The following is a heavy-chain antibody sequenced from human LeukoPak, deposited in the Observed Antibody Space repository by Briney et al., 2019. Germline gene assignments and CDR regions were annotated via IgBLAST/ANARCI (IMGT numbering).Heavy chain of an antibody. CDR1: GFTFSSYC. V-gene: IGHV3-48*01. D-gene: IGHD2-15*01. J-gene: IGHJ4*02. CDR2: ISSSSSTI. Sequence: PGGSLRLSCAASGFTFSSYCMNWVRQAPGKGLEWVSYISSSSSTIYYADSVQGRFTIYRDNAKNSLYLQMNSLRAEDTAVYYCAGRVVPSPFYWGQGALVTVSS. CDR3: AGRVVPSPFY.